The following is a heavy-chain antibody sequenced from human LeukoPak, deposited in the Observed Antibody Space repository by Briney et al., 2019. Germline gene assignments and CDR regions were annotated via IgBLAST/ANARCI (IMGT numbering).Heavy chain of an antibody. CDR3: AKENSCSSTSCSTSYYFDY. CDR2: ISGSSGST. CDR1: GFTFSSYE. Sequence: QAGGSLRLSCAASGFTFSSYEMNWVRQAPGKGLEWVSAISGSSGSTYYADSVKGRFTISRDNSKNTLYLQMNSLRAEDTAVYYCAKENSCSSTSCSTSYYFDYWGQGTLVTVSS. V-gene: IGHV3-23*01. D-gene: IGHD2-2*02. J-gene: IGHJ4*02.